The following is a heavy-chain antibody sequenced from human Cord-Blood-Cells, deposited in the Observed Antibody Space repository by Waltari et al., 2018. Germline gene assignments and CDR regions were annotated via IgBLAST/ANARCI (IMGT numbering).Heavy chain of an antibody. V-gene: IGHV4-61*09. J-gene: IGHJ5*02. D-gene: IGHD2-2*01. Sequence: QVQLQESGPGLVKPSQTLSLTCTVSGGSISSGRYYWSWLRQPAGKGLEWIGYIYTSGSTNYNPSLKSRVTISVDTSKNQFSLKLSSVTAADTAVYYCARGSIVVVPAAHFDPWGQGTLVTVSS. CDR3: ARGSIVVVPAAHFDP. CDR1: GGSISSGRYY. CDR2: IYTSGST.